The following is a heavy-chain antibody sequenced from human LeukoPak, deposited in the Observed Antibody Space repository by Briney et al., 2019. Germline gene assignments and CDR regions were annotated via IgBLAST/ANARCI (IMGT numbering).Heavy chain of an antibody. J-gene: IGHJ1*01. D-gene: IGHD3-22*01. V-gene: IGHV4-34*01. CDR3: ARGHKDSSGYYLQH. Sequence: PSETLSLTCAVYGGSFSGYYWSWLRQPPGKGPEWLGEINHSGSTNYNPSLKSRVTISVDTSKNQFSPKLSSVTAADTAVYYCARGHKDSSGYYLQHWGQGTLVTVSS. CDR2: INHSGST. CDR1: GGSFSGYY.